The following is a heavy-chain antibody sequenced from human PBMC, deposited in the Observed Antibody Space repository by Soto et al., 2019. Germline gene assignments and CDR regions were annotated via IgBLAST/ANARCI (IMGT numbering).Heavy chain of an antibody. J-gene: IGHJ4*02. Sequence: SETLSLTCAAYGGSFSGYYWSWIRQPPGKGLEWLGEINHSGITDYNPSLKSRITISIDTSKKQFSLKLNSVTAADTAVYYCAIGPRMWLAGGGYWGQGTQVTVSS. CDR2: INHSGIT. CDR3: AIGPRMWLAGGGY. D-gene: IGHD6-19*01. CDR1: GGSFSGYY. V-gene: IGHV4-34*01.